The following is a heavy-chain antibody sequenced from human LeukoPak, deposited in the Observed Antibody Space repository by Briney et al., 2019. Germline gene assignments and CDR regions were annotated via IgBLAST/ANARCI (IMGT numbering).Heavy chain of an antibody. J-gene: IGHJ4*02. D-gene: IGHD3-22*01. V-gene: IGHV4-34*01. Sequence: SETLSLTCDVYGGSFSGYYWSWIRQPPGKGLEWIGEINLSGSTNYNPSLKSRVTISVDTSKNQFSLKLSSVTAADTAVYYCARLYYYDTSGQAYWGQGTLVTVSS. CDR3: ARLYYYDTSGQAY. CDR1: GGSFSGYY. CDR2: INLSGST.